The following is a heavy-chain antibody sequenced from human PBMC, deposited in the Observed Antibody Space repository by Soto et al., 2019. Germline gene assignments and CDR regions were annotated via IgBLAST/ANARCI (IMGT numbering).Heavy chain of an antibody. Sequence: QLQLQESGPGLVKPSETLSLTCTVSGGSITSSSYYWGWIRQPTGKGLEWIGNIYYSVSTSYNRSLKTQVTTSVDTSKSQFSLQLSSVTAADTAVYYCVRGSGSKDFNYWGQGTLFTVSS. J-gene: IGHJ4*02. CDR1: GGSITSSSYY. V-gene: IGHV4-39*01. D-gene: IGHD2-15*01. CDR3: VRGSGSKDFNY. CDR2: IYYSVST.